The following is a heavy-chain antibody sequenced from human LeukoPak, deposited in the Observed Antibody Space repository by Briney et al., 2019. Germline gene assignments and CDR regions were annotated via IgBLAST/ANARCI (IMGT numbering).Heavy chain of an antibody. CDR1: GFTFSSYA. CDR2: ISYDGSNK. Sequence: GGSLRLSCAASGFTFSSYAMHWVRQAPGKGLEWVAVISYDGSNKYYADSVKGRFTISRDNSKNTLYLQMNSLGAEDTAVYYCARDPDGPGNADGDYWGQGTLVTVSS. J-gene: IGHJ4*02. CDR3: ARDPDGPGNADGDY. V-gene: IGHV3-30-3*01. D-gene: IGHD4-17*01.